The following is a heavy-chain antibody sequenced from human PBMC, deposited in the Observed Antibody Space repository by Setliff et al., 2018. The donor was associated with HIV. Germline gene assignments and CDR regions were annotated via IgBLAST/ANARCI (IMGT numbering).Heavy chain of an antibody. CDR3: ARHGGGNRYNNFWSGYYSFFDH. D-gene: IGHD3-3*01. CDR2: IWPDDSDT. Sequence: GESLKISCKASGYSFTNYWVGWVRQMPGNGLEWMGLIWPDDSDTMYSPSFQGQVTMSVDKPISTAYVQWSSLKAPDTAMYYCARHGGGNRYNNFWSGYYSFFDHWGQGTLVTVSS. V-gene: IGHV5-51*01. J-gene: IGHJ4*02. CDR1: GYSFTNYW.